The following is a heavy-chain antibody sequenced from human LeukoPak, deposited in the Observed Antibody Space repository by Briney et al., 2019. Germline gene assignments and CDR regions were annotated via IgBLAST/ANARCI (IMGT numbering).Heavy chain of an antibody. CDR2: IYHSGTT. V-gene: IGHV4-39*01. Sequence: SETLSLTCTVSGGSISSSAHFWGWIRQPPGKGLEWIGTIYHSGTTYYNPSLKNRVTISVDTSRNQFSLRLNSVTAADTAVYSCARQTTGSYQWTFDYWGQGTLDTVSS. J-gene: IGHJ4*02. CDR1: GGSISSSAHF. CDR3: ARQTTGSYQWTFDY. D-gene: IGHD3-10*01.